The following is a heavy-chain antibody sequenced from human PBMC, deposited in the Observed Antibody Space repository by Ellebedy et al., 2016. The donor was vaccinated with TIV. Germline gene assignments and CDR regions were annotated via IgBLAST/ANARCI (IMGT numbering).Heavy chain of an antibody. CDR2: NSSSGSTI. Sequence: GGSLRLXXAASGFTFSDYYMSWIRQAPGKGLEWVSYNSSSGSTIYYADSVKGRFTISRDNAKNSLYLQMNSLRAEDTAVYYCAKVKRGSGEVAIQWGQGTLVTVSS. CDR1: GFTFSDYY. CDR3: AKVKRGSGEVAIQ. V-gene: IGHV3-11*01. D-gene: IGHD5-24*01. J-gene: IGHJ4*02.